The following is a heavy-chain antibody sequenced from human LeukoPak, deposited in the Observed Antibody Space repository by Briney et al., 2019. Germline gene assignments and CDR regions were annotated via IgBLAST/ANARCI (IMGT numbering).Heavy chain of an antibody. CDR2: INPRDGYT. V-gene: IGHV1-46*01. CDR1: GYTFTTYY. D-gene: IGHD4-17*01. J-gene: IGHJ4*02. CDR3: ARGAVAEVTVTTILHS. Sequence: AASVKVSCKASGYTFTTYYIYWVRQAPGQGLEWMGIINPRDGYTIYAQKFQGKFTMTRDTSTTTVYMELSSLRSDDTAVYYCARGAVAEVTVTTILHSWGQGTLVTVSS.